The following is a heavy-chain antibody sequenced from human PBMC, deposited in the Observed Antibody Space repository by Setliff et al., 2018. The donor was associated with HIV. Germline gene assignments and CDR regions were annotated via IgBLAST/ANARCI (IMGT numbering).Heavy chain of an antibody. Sequence: PGGSLRLSCVVSGCTLRIYDMYWVRQAPGKGLEWVSGLGVRGDTYYTGSVKGRFAISRESAKNSLYLQMSNLRPEDTGVYYCLSGSIQVPGLDHMDVCGKGTTVTVSS. D-gene: IGHD5-18*01. J-gene: IGHJ6*03. CDR2: LGVRGDT. CDR1: GCTLRIYD. CDR3: LSGSIQVPGLDHMDV. V-gene: IGHV3-13*01.